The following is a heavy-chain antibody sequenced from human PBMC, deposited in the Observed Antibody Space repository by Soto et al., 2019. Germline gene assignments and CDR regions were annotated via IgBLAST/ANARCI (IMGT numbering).Heavy chain of an antibody. CDR1: GFTFDDYA. J-gene: IGHJ5*02. CDR3: AKAVSVTHWFDP. CDR2: ISWNSGSI. Sequence: GGSLRLSCAASGFTFDDYAIHWVRQAPGKGLEWVSGISWNSGSIGYADSVKGRFTISRDNTKNSLYLQMNSLRAEDTALYYCAKAVSVTHWFDPWGQGTLVTVSS. D-gene: IGHD4-4*01. V-gene: IGHV3-9*01.